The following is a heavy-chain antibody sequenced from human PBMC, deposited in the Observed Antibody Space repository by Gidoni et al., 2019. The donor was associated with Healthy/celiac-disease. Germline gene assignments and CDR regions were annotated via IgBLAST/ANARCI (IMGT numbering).Heavy chain of an antibody. J-gene: IGHJ6*02. V-gene: IGHV3-23*01. CDR3: AKTDYYYDSSGASD. D-gene: IGHD3-22*01. CDR1: GFTFSSYA. Sequence: EVQLLESGGGLVQPGGSLRLSCAAYGFTFSSYAMSWVRQAPGKGLEWVSAISGSGGSTYYADSVKGRFTISRDNSKNTLYLQMNSLRAEDTAVYYCAKTDYYYDSSGASDWGQGTTVTVSS. CDR2: ISGSGGST.